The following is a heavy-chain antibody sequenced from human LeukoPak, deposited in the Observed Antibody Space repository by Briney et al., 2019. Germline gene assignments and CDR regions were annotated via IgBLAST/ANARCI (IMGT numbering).Heavy chain of an antibody. CDR3: ARDGSNGGGGPDDYGDYVFDY. V-gene: IGHV4-59*13. J-gene: IGHJ4*02. Sequence: PSETLPLTFWVSGYPMRYYQWSWIHQPPAKGVERVGHLYYSGSTNYDLSLQSRVTISVDTSKKQFSLKLSSVTAADTAVYYCARDGSNGGGGPDDYGDYVFDYWGQGTLVTVSS. D-gene: IGHD4-17*01. CDR1: GYPMRYYQ. CDR2: LYYSGST.